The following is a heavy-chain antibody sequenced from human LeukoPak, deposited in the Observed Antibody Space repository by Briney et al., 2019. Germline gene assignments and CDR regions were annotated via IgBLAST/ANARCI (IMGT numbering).Heavy chain of an antibody. J-gene: IGHJ6*03. CDR2: IYYSGST. CDR1: GGSISSYY. V-gene: IGHV4-59*01. CDR3: ARGRYSYGYAYYYYYMDV. Sequence: PSETLSLTCTVSGGSISSYYWSWIRQPPGKGLEWIGYIYYSGSTNYNPSLKSRVTISVDTSKNQFSLKLSSVTAADTAVYYCARGRYSYGYAYYYYYMDVWGKGTTVTISS. D-gene: IGHD5-18*01.